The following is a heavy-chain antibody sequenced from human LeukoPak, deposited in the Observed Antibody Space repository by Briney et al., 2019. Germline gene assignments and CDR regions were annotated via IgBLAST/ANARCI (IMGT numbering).Heavy chain of an antibody. V-gene: IGHV3-23*01. CDR1: GFTFNTYG. CDR3: ARGGVDYYGSGTYYLMYYFDY. D-gene: IGHD3-10*01. J-gene: IGHJ4*02. Sequence: GGSLRLSCAASGFTFNTYGMSWVRQAPGKGLEWVSGISGSGGATYYADSVKGRFTIFRDDPHNTLYLQMNSLRAEDTAVYFCARGGVDYYGSGTYYLMYYFDYWGQGALVTVSS. CDR2: ISGSGGAT.